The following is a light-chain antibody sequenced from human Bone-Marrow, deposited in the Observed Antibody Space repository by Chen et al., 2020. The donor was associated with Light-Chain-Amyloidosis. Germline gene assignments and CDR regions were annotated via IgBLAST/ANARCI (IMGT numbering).Light chain of an antibody. V-gene: IGLV3-25*03. CDR1: DLPTKY. CDR2: RDT. CDR3: QSADSSGTYEVI. J-gene: IGLJ2*01. Sequence: SYELTQPPSVSVSPGQTARITCSGDDLPTKYAYWYQQKPGQAAVLVIHRDTERPSGISGRFSGSSSGKTATLTISGVQAEDEADYHCQSADSSGTYEVIFGGGTKLTVL.